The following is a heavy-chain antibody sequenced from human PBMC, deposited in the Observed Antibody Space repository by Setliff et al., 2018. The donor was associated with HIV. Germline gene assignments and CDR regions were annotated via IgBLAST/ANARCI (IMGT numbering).Heavy chain of an antibody. V-gene: IGHV7-4-1*01. CDR3: ARYGSDWFFEL. CDR1: GYTFTTFG. CDR2: INTETGTP. D-gene: IGHD4-17*01. Sequence: ASVKVSCKASGYTFTTFGLSWVRQAPGQGLEWMGWINTETGTPMYAQGFTGRFVFSLDTSISTAYLQIDSLNAEDTAVYYCARYGSDWFFELWGRGTLVTVSS. J-gene: IGHJ2*01.